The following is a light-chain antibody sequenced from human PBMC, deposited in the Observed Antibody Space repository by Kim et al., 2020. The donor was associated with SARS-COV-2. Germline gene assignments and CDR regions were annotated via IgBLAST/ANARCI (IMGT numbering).Light chain of an antibody. CDR1: RSLLYNPNNKID. V-gene: IGKV4-1*01. Sequence: ATRHYKSSRSLLYNPNNKIDVALSQPTPGQSPRLLIYWASTRESEVPYRFSGSGSGIDFTLTISSLQAEDVAFYYCQQYYTIPQTFGGGTKVDIK. CDR3: QQYYTIPQT. J-gene: IGKJ4*01. CDR2: WAS.